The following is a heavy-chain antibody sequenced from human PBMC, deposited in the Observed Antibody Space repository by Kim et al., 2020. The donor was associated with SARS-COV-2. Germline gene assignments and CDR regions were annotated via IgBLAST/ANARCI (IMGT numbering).Heavy chain of an antibody. CDR3: ARAQYGSGSYYYYYYGMDV. J-gene: IGHJ6*02. Sequence: SRVTISVDTSKNQFSLKLSSVTAADTAVYYCARAQYGSGSYYYYYYGMDVWGQGTTVTVSS. V-gene: IGHV4-31*02. D-gene: IGHD3-10*01.